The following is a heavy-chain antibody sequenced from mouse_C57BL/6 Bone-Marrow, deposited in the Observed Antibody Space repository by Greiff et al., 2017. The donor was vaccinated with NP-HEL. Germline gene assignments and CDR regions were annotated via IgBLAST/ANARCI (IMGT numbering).Heavy chain of an antibody. D-gene: IGHD1-1*01. CDR2: ISSGGSYT. Sequence: EVQLVESGGDLVKPGGSLKLSCAASGFTFSSYGMSWVRQTPDKRLEWVANISSGGSYTYYPDSVKGRYTISRDNAKNPQYLQMSSLKSEDTAMYYCARHKYYGSRAWFAYWGQGTLVTVSA. V-gene: IGHV5-6*01. J-gene: IGHJ3*01. CDR3: ARHKYYGSRAWFAY. CDR1: GFTFSSYG.